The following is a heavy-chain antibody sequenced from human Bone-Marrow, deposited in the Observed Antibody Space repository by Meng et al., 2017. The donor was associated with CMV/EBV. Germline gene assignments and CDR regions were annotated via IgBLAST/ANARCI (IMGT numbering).Heavy chain of an antibody. CDR3: ARDSGGVIVWTPEYYFDY. CDR2: ISSSSSYI. D-gene: IGHD3-10*01. Sequence: GGSLRLSCAASGFTFSSYSMNWVRQAPGKGLEWVSSISSSSSYIYYADSVKGRFTISRDNAKNSLYLQMNSLRAEDTAVYYCARDSGGVIVWTPEYYFDYWGQGTLVTFSS. CDR1: GFTFSSYS. J-gene: IGHJ4*02. V-gene: IGHV3-21*01.